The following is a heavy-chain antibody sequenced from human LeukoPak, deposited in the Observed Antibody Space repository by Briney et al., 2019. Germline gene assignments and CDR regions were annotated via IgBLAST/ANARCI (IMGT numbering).Heavy chain of an antibody. CDR1: GFTFSRNS. CDR3: AKDDNYIRFLS. CDR2: ISGSGGNT. J-gene: IGHJ5*02. V-gene: IGHV3-23*01. D-gene: IGHD3-16*01. Sequence: GGSLRLSCAASGFTFSRNSMNWVRQAPGKGLEWVSGISGSGGNTYYADSVKGRFTISRDNSKNTLYLQMNSLRAEDTAVYYCAKDDNYIRFLSWGQGTLVTVSS.